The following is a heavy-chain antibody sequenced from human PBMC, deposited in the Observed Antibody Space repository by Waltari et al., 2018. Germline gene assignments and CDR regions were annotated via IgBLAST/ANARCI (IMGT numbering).Heavy chain of an antibody. J-gene: IGHJ6*03. CDR3: ASHLEDFYYYMDV. V-gene: IGHV3-21*06. CDR2: IGRSSTYT. Sequence: EVQLVESGGCAVKRGGYLRLSCAASVCSFNAYTMNWVRQTPEKGLAWVSSIGRSSTYTYYADSVKGRFTISRDNAANSLYLEMNALRPEDTAVYYCASHLEDFYYYMDVWGKGTTVTVSS. CDR1: VCSFNAYT.